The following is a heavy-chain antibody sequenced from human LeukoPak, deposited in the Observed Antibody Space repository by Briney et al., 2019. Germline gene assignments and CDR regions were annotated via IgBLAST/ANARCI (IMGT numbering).Heavy chain of an antibody. Sequence: PGGSLRLSCAASGFTFSSYAMHWVRQAPGKGREWVAVISYDGSNKYYADSVKGRFSISRDNSRNTQNLQMSSLRVEDTAVYYCARETGSAVGSTDFDYWGQGTLVTVSS. CDR2: ISYDGSNK. V-gene: IGHV3-30-3*01. J-gene: IGHJ4*02. CDR3: ARETGSAVGSTDFDY. D-gene: IGHD4-17*01. CDR1: GFTFSSYA.